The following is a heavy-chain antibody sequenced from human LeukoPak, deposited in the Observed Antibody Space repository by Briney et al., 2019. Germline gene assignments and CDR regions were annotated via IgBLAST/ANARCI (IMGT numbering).Heavy chain of an antibody. J-gene: IGHJ4*02. V-gene: IGHV1-18*01. Sequence: GASVKVSCKASGYTFTSYGISWVRQAPGQGLECMGRISAYNGNTNYAQKLQGRVTMTTDTSTSTAYMELRSLRSDDTAVYYCARDPLRHYYGSGLFHYWGQGTLVTVSS. CDR3: ARDPLRHYYGSGLFHY. D-gene: IGHD3-10*01. CDR2: ISAYNGNT. CDR1: GYTFTSYG.